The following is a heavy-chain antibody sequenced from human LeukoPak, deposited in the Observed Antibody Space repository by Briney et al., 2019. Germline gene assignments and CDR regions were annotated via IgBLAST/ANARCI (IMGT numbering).Heavy chain of an antibody. CDR3: AREYYYDSSGPNWFDP. Sequence: SVKVSCKASRGTFSSYTISWVRQAPGQGLEWMGRIIPILGIANYAQKFQDRVTITADKSTSTAYMELGGLRSEDTAVYYCAREYYYDSSGPNWFDPWGQGTLVTVSS. CDR1: RGTFSSYT. V-gene: IGHV1-69*04. CDR2: IIPILGIA. D-gene: IGHD3-22*01. J-gene: IGHJ5*02.